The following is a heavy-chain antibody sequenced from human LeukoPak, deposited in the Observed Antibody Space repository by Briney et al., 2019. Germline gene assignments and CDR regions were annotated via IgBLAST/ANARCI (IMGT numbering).Heavy chain of an antibody. CDR1: GFTFSDYY. D-gene: IGHD1-26*01. CDR2: ISSSGSTI. CDR3: AGDGLAGATFEYYYYYMDV. Sequence: GGSLRLSCAASGFTFSDYYMSWIRQAPGKGLEWVSYISSSGSTIYYADSVKGRFTISRDNAKNSLYLQMNSLRAEDTAVYYCAGDGLAGATFEYYYYYMDVWGKGTTVTVSS. V-gene: IGHV3-11*04. J-gene: IGHJ6*03.